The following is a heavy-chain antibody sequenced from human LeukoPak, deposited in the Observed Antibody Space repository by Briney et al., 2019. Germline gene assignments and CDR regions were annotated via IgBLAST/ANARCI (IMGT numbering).Heavy chain of an antibody. V-gene: IGHV1-69*13. Sequence: ASVKVSCKASGGTFSSYAISWVRQAPGQGLEWMGGIIPIFGTANYAQKFQGRVTITADESTSTAYMELSSPRSEETAVYYCARRVLIAAAAAFDLWGRGTLVTVSS. D-gene: IGHD6-13*01. CDR1: GGTFSSYA. CDR3: ARRVLIAAAAAFDL. J-gene: IGHJ2*01. CDR2: IIPIFGTA.